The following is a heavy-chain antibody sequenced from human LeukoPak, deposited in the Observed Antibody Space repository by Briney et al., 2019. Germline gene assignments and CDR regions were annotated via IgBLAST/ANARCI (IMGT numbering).Heavy chain of an antibody. CDR2: INHSGST. V-gene: IGHV4-34*01. J-gene: IGHJ6*03. Sequence: SETLSLTCAVYGGSFSGYYWSWIRQPPGKGLEWLGEINHSGSTNYNPSLKSRVTISVDTSKNQFSLKLSSVTAADTAVYYCARKSGYYYYYYMDVWGKGTTVTVSS. CDR1: GGSFSGYY. CDR3: ARKSGYYYYYYMDV.